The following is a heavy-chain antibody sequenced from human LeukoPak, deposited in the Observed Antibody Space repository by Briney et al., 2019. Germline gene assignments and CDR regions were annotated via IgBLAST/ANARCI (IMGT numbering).Heavy chain of an antibody. CDR1: GGSFSGYY. CDR3: ARHTYYYDSSGYYYYYGMDV. Sequence: SETLSLTCAVYGGSFSGYYWSWIRQPPGKGLEWIGEINHSGSTNYNPSLKSRVTISVDTSKNQFSLKLSSVTAADTAVYYCARHTYYYDSSGYYYYYGMDVWGQGTTVTVSS. CDR2: INHSGST. J-gene: IGHJ6*02. D-gene: IGHD3-22*01. V-gene: IGHV4-34*01.